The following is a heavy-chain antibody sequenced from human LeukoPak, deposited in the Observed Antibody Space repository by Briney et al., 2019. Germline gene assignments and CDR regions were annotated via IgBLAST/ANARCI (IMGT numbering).Heavy chain of an antibody. CDR1: GYTFNTYG. Sequence: ASVKVSCKTSGYTFNTYGISWVRQAPGQGLEWMGWISTYNGNTNSAQKVQGRITLTTDTSTSTAYMELRSLRSDDTAVYYCAREGGDYYGSGSYHYYYMDVWGKGTTVTVSS. J-gene: IGHJ6*03. CDR3: AREGGDYYGSGSYHYYYMDV. D-gene: IGHD3-10*01. V-gene: IGHV1-18*01. CDR2: ISTYNGNT.